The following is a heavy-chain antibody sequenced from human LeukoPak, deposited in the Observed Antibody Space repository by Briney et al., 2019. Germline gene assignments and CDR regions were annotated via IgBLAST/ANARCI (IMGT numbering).Heavy chain of an antibody. D-gene: IGHD1-1*01. CDR2: IYTSGST. CDR3: ARDRGTWNDDGFDY. Sequence: SQTLSLTCTVSGGSISSGSYYWSWIRQPAGKGLEWIGRIYTSGSTNYNPSLKSRVTMSVDTSKNQFSLKLSSVTAADTAVYYCARDRGTWNDDGFDYWGQGTLVTVSS. J-gene: IGHJ4*02. CDR1: GGSISSGSYY. V-gene: IGHV4-61*02.